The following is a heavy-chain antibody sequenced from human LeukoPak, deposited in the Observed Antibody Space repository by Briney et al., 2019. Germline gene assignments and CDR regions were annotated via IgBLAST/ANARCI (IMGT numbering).Heavy chain of an antibody. V-gene: IGHV4-39*01. CDR1: GGSISSSSYY. D-gene: IGHD5-18*01. CDR3: ARHPFSYGLILYSYY. CDR2: IYYSGST. J-gene: IGHJ4*02. Sequence: SETLSLTCTVSGGSISSSSYYWGWIRQPPGKGLEWIGSIYYSGSTYYNPSLKSRVTISVDTSKNQFSLKLSSVTAADTAVYYCARHPFSYGLILYSYYWGQGTLVTVSS.